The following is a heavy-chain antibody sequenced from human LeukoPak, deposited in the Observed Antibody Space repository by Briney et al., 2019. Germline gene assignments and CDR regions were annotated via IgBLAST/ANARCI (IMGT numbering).Heavy chain of an antibody. CDR2: IIPIFGTA. CDR1: GATFSSYA. Sequence: GASVKVSCKASGATFSSYAISWVRQAPGQGLEWMGGIIPIFGTANYAQKFQGRVTITTDESTSTAYMELSSLRSEDTAVYYCARDPIYGDHGGWFDPWGQGTLVTVSS. CDR3: ARDPIYGDHGGWFDP. D-gene: IGHD4-17*01. J-gene: IGHJ5*02. V-gene: IGHV1-69*05.